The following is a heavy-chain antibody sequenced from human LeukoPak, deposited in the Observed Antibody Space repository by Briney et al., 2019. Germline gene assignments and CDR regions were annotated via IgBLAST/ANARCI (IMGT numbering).Heavy chain of an antibody. CDR1: GYTFTGYY. CDR2: INPNSGST. V-gene: IGHV1-2*02. CDR3: ARAPYNWNDGGY. Sequence: ASVKVSCKASGYTFTGYYMHWVRQAPGQGLEWMGWINPNSGSTNYAQKFQGRVTMTRDTSISTAYMELSRLRSDDTAVYYCARAPYNWNDGGYWGQGTLVTVSS. D-gene: IGHD1-1*01. J-gene: IGHJ4*02.